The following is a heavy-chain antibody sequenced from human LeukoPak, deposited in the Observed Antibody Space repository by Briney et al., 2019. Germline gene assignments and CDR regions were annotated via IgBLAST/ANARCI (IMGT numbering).Heavy chain of an antibody. CDR1: GFTFSSYG. V-gene: IGHV3-30*18. D-gene: IGHD3-22*01. J-gene: IGHJ4*02. CDR2: ISFDGSNK. Sequence: GRSLRLSCAASGFTFSSYGMHWVRQAPGKGLKWVAVISFDGSNKYYADSVQGRFTISKDNSKNTLYLQMNSLRAEDTAVYYCAKPYYYDSSGYAPNDYWGQGTLVTVSS. CDR3: AKPYYYDSSGYAPNDY.